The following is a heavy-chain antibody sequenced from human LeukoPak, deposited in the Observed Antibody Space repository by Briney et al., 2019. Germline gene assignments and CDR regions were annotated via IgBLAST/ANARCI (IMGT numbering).Heavy chain of an antibody. J-gene: IGHJ5*02. V-gene: IGHV3-48*02. D-gene: IGHD2-8*01. CDR2: ITTDSKTT. Sequence: PGGSLRLSCAASGFTFSTYSMNWVRQAPGKGLEWISYITTDSKTTYYADSVRGRFTVSRDNAKNSLYLQMNSLRDEDTAIYYCASRSTPWCRTANWFDPWGQGTQVNVSS. CDR3: ASRSTPWCRTANWFDP. CDR1: GFTFSTYS.